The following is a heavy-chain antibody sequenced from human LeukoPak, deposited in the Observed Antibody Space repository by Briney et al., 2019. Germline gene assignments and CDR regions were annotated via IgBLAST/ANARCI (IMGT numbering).Heavy chain of an antibody. V-gene: IGHV3-23*01. D-gene: IGHD7-27*01. CDR2: ISGSGGST. Sequence: GGSLRLSCAASGFTFSTYSMTWVRQAPGKGLEWVSAISGSGGSTYYADSVKGRFTISRDNSKNTLYLQMNSLRAEDTAVYYCATLWGFDYYGMDVWGQGTTVTVSS. J-gene: IGHJ6*02. CDR3: ATLWGFDYYGMDV. CDR1: GFTFSTYS.